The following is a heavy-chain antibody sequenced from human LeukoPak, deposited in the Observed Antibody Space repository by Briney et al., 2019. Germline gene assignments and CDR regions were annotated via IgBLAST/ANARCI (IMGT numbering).Heavy chain of an antibody. D-gene: IGHD5-18*01. V-gene: IGHV3-74*01. Sequence: GGSLRLSCAASGFTFSSYWMHWVRQAPGKGPVWVSRINSDGSSTSYADSVKGRFTISRDNAKSTLYLQMNSLRAEDTAVYYCARELGYSYGYGYWGQGTLVTVSS. CDR1: GFTFSSYW. CDR2: INSDGSST. J-gene: IGHJ4*02. CDR3: ARELGYSYGYGY.